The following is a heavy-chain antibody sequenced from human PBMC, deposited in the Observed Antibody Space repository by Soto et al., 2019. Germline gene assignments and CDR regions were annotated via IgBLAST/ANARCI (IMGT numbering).Heavy chain of an antibody. Sequence: QVQLQESGPGLVKPSETLSLTCTVSGGSISSYYWSWIRQPPGKGLEWIGYLYYSGSTNYNPSLKTRVTISLDTSKIQFSLTLSSVTAADTAVYYCARVWGGAFDIWGQGTMVTVSS. D-gene: IGHD3-10*01. CDR2: LYYSGST. CDR3: ARVWGGAFDI. V-gene: IGHV4-59*01. CDR1: GGSISSYY. J-gene: IGHJ3*02.